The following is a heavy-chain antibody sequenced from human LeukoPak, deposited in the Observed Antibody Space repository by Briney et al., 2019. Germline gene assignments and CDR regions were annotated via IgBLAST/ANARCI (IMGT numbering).Heavy chain of an antibody. V-gene: IGHV3-23*01. Sequence: GGSLRLSCAASGFTFSSYAMSWVRQAPGKGLEWVSAISGSGGSTYYADSVRGRFTISRDNSKNTLYLQMNSLRAEDTAVYYCARSSMVRGVIMDFGYWGQGTLVTVSS. CDR3: ARSSMVRGVIMDFGY. D-gene: IGHD3-10*01. J-gene: IGHJ4*02. CDR2: ISGSGGST. CDR1: GFTFSSYA.